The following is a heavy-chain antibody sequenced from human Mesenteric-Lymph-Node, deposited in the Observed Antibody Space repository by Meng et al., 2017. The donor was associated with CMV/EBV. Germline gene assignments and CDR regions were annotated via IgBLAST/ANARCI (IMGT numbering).Heavy chain of an antibody. Sequence: SETLSLTCTVSGGSISSSSYYWGWIRQPPGKGLEWIGSIYYSGSTYYNPSLKSRVTISVDTSKNQFSLKLSSVTAADTAVYYCARHCSSTSCAASHAFDIWGQGTMVTVSS. J-gene: IGHJ3*02. D-gene: IGHD2-2*01. CDR3: ARHCSSTSCAASHAFDI. CDR2: IYYSGST. CDR1: GGSISSSSYY. V-gene: IGHV4-39*01.